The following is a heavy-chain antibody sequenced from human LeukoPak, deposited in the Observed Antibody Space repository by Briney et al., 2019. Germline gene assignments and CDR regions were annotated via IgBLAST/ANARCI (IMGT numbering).Heavy chain of an antibody. CDR2: ISGIDT. D-gene: IGHD6-19*01. CDR1: GFTFSTYA. CDR3: TRDAPDSGGWFFFDS. Sequence: GGSLRLSCAASGFTFSTYAMNWVRQAPGKGLEWVSTISGIDTFYADSVKGRFTISRDNSKNTLYLQMISLRAEDTAVYYCTRDAPDSGGWFFFDSWGQGTLVTVSS. V-gene: IGHV3-23*01. J-gene: IGHJ4*02.